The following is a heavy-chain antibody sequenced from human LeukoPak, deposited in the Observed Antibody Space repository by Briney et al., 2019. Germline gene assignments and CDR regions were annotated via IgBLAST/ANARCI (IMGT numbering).Heavy chain of an antibody. Sequence: ASVKVSCKASGYTFTSCDINWVRQATGQGLEWMGWMNPNSGNTGYAQKFQGRVTMTRNTSISTAYMELSSLRSDDTAVYYCARGKNSGWYTSGYYFDYWGQGTLVTVSS. CDR1: GYTFTSCD. CDR3: ARGKNSGWYTSGYYFDY. CDR2: MNPNSGNT. D-gene: IGHD6-19*01. J-gene: IGHJ4*02. V-gene: IGHV1-8*01.